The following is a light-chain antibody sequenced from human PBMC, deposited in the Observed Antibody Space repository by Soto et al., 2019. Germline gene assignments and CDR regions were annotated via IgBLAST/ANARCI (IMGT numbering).Light chain of an antibody. CDR1: SSDVGSYNY. J-gene: IGLJ1*01. CDR3: SSYRGSSTPYV. V-gene: IGLV2-14*03. CDR2: GVT. Sequence: QSALTQPASVSGSPGQSITISCTGSSSDVGSYNYVSWYQHHPGKAPKVIIYGVTNRPSGVTERFSGSKSGNTASLTISGLQPEDEAGYYCSSYRGSSTPYVFGTGTKLTVL.